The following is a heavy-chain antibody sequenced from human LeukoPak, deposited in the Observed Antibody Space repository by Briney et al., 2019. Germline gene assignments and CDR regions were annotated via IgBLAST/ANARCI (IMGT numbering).Heavy chain of an antibody. V-gene: IGHV1-2*02. J-gene: IGHJ4*02. CDR3: ARGKTKVYCGGDCYRFDN. Sequence: GASVKVSCKASGYTFTGYYMHWVRQAPGQGLEWVGWINPNSGGTNYAQKFQGRVTMTRDTSISTAYMELSRLLSGDTAVYYCARGKTKVYCGGDCYRFDNWGQGTLVTVSS. CDR1: GYTFTGYY. CDR2: INPNSGGT. D-gene: IGHD2-21*02.